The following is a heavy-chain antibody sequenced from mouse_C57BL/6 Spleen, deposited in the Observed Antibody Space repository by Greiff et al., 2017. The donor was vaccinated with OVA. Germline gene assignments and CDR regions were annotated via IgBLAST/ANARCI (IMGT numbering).Heavy chain of an antibody. D-gene: IGHD1-1*01. CDR2: IDPSDSET. J-gene: IGHJ3*01. Sequence: VKLQQPGAELVRPGSSVKLSCKASGYTFTSYWMHWVKQRPIQGLEWIGNIDPSDSETHYNQKFKDKATLTVDKSSSTAYMQLSSLTSEDSAVYYCARGYYGSSYEFAYWGQGTLVTVSA. CDR1: GYTFTSYW. V-gene: IGHV1-52*01. CDR3: ARGYYGSSYEFAY.